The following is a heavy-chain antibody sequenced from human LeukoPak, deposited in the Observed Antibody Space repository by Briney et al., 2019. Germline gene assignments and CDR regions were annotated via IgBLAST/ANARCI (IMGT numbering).Heavy chain of an antibody. CDR1: GFTFSSYG. D-gene: IGHD1-26*01. Sequence: GGSLRLSCAASGFTFSSYGMHWVRQAAGKGLEWVAVIWYDGSSNYYEDSVKGRFTISRDNSKNPLYLQMNSLRAEDTAVYYCARGGSGSYYSTFDYWGQGTLVTVSS. J-gene: IGHJ4*02. CDR2: IWYDGSSN. V-gene: IGHV3-33*01. CDR3: ARGGSGSYYSTFDY.